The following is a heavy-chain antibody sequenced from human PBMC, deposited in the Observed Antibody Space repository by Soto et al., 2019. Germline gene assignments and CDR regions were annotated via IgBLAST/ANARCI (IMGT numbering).Heavy chain of an antibody. CDR2: ISYDGSNK. D-gene: IGHD4-17*01. V-gene: IGHV3-30*18. Sequence: QVQLVESGGGVVQPGRSLRLSCAASGFTFSSYGMHWVRQAPGKGLEWVAVISYDGSNKYYADSVKGRFTISRDNSKNTLYLQMNSLRAEDTAVYYCAKDRGVDDYGDYEPGGDYYYGMDVWGQGTTVTVSS. CDR3: AKDRGVDDYGDYEPGGDYYYGMDV. CDR1: GFTFSSYG. J-gene: IGHJ6*02.